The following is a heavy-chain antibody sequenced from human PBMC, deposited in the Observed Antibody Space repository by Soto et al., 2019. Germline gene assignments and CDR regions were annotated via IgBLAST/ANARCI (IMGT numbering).Heavy chain of an antibody. J-gene: IGHJ6*02. Sequence: ASVKVSCKASGYTFTSYAMHWVRQAPGQRLEWMGWINAGNGNTKYSQKFQGRVTITRDTPASTAYMELSSLRSEDTAVYYCAREGLGGGSYSYYYYGMDVWGQGTTVTVSS. CDR2: INAGNGNT. CDR3: AREGLGGGSYSYYYYGMDV. CDR1: GYTFTSYA. V-gene: IGHV1-3*01. D-gene: IGHD1-26*01.